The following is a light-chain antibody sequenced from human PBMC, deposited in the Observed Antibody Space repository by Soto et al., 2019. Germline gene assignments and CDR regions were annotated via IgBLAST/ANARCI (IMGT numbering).Light chain of an antibody. J-gene: IGKJ2*01. Sequence: DIQMTQSPSTLSASVGDRVTITCRASQGISSYLAWYQQKPGKAPNLLISAASTLQSGVPSRFSGSGSETEFTLTITSLQPEDSATYYCQQRNSYPRTFGQGTKVDI. V-gene: IGKV1-9*01. CDR3: QQRNSYPRT. CDR2: AAS. CDR1: QGISSY.